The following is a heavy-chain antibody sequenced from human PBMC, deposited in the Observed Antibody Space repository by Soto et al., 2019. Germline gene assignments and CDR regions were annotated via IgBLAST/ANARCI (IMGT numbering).Heavy chain of an antibody. V-gene: IGHV1-18*01. J-gene: IGHJ6*02. CDR2: INTHNGNT. CDR3: TREGSDAYYYYGMDA. CDR1: GYTFTTYG. D-gene: IGHD3-16*01. Sequence: ASVKVSCKASGYTFTTYGISWVRQAPGQGLEWLGWINTHNGNTNYAQNLQGRVIMTADTSTSTAYMELRSLRSDDTAIYYCTREGSDAYYYYGMDAWGRGNTVTVSS.